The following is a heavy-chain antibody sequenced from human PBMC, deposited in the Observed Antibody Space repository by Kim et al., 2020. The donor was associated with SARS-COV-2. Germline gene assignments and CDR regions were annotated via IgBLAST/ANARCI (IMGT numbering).Heavy chain of an antibody. V-gene: IGHV3-21*06. CDR2: ISSNTNYI. CDR1: RFTFSSYS. J-gene: IGHJ4*02. Sequence: GGSLRLSCAAYRFTFSSYSMNWVRQAPGKGLAWVSSISSNTNYIRYADSVKGRFTISRDNAKNILYLQMNNLRAEDTAVYYCARDLNICEHAPSGYWGQGTLVTGSS. CDR3: ARDLNICEHAPSGY. D-gene: IGHD3-10*01.